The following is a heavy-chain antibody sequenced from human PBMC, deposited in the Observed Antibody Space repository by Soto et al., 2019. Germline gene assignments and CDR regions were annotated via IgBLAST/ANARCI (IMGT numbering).Heavy chain of an antibody. V-gene: IGHV3-15*07. D-gene: IGHD6-19*01. CDR2: IKSTGAT. CDR1: GLTLTNAW. CDR3: TTDPISSGWDTIGSRWYFDI. J-gene: IGHJ2*01. Sequence: EVQLVESGGGLVKPGGSLRLSCAASGLTLTNAWMNWVRQAPGEGLEWVGRIKSTGATDYAAPVKGRFTISRDDSKNTLYMQMNNLKTEDTAVYYCTTDPISSGWDTIGSRWYFDIWGRGTLVTVSS.